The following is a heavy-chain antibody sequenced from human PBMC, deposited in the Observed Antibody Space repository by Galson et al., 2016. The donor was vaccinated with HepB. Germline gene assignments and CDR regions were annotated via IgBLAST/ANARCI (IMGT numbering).Heavy chain of an antibody. V-gene: IGHV3-30-3*02. CDR3: AKRPYSYGWHYGMDV. J-gene: IGHJ6*02. CDR2: VPYYGNNK. D-gene: IGHD5-18*01. CDR1: GFTFRSYP. Sequence: SLRLSCAASGFTFRSYPMHWVRQAPGKGLEWVTVVPYYGNNKYYADSVKGRFTISRDNSKNILYLQMKSLRDEDTAVYYCAKRPYSYGWHYGMDVWGQGTTVTVSS.